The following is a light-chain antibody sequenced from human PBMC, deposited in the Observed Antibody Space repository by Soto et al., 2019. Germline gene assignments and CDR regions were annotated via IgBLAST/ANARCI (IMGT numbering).Light chain of an antibody. CDR1: QNIDNW. Sequence: DIQMTQTPSSVSASVGDRVTITCRASQNIDNWLAWYQQRPGKAPKLLIFAASTLQSGVPSRFSGSGSGTEFTLTMSSLQPEDFATYYCQHLNNFPRTFGQGTKVEV. V-gene: IGKV1-12*01. J-gene: IGKJ1*01. CDR3: QHLNNFPRT. CDR2: AAS.